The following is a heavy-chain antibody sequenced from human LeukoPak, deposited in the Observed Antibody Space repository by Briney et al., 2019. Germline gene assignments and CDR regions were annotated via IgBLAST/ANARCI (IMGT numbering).Heavy chain of an antibody. V-gene: IGHV3-30*02. Sequence: GGSLRLSCAASGFTFSYYATHWVRRAPGKGLEWVAFIRYDGSDRYYADSVKGRFTISRDTSQNTLELHMSSLRPEDTAMYYCVRGLSSSDGCYYFDLWGQGTLVTVSS. J-gene: IGHJ4*02. D-gene: IGHD5-24*01. CDR3: VRGLSSSDGCYYFDL. CDR2: IRYDGSDR. CDR1: GFTFSYYA.